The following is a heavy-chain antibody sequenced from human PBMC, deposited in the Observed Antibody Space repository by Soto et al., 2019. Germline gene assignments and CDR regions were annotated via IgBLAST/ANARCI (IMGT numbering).Heavy chain of an antibody. V-gene: IGHV3-21*02. CDR2: ISSTGTYI. D-gene: IGHD2-21*02. J-gene: IGHJ4*02. CDR3: ASEYCTGNPCYSRIFDY. Sequence: EAQLVESGGGLVKPGGSLRLACEGSGFTFSRYAMNWVRQARGKGLEWVASISSTGTYIYYADFVKVRFSIDRANAKNLLYLQMDRVRDEDTALYYCASEYCTGNPCYSRIFDYWGQGTLVTVSS. CDR1: GFTFSRYA.